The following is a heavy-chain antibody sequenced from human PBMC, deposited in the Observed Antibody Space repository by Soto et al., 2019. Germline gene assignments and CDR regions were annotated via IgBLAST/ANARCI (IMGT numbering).Heavy chain of an antibody. V-gene: IGHV3-30*18. Sequence: QPGGSLRLSCAASGFTFSSYGMHWVRQVPGEGLEWVAVISYDGSNKYYADSVKGRFTISRDNSKNTLNLQMNSLRAEDTAVYYCAKDGSRGYGSYYVMDVWGQGTTVTVSS. CDR3: AKDGSRGYGSYYVMDV. CDR1: GFTFSSYG. CDR2: ISYDGSNK. D-gene: IGHD5-12*01. J-gene: IGHJ6*02.